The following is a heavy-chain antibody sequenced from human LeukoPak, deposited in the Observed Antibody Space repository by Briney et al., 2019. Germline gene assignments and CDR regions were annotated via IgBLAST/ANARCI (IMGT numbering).Heavy chain of an antibody. Sequence: ASVKVSCKASGYTFTRYGISWVRQAPGQGLEWMGWISAYNGNTNYAQKLQGRVTMTTDTYTSTAYMELRSLRSDDTAVYYCARDHGSGWYSQRWFDPWGQGTLVTVSS. CDR3: ARDHGSGWYSQRWFDP. V-gene: IGHV1-18*01. CDR2: ISAYNGNT. CDR1: GYTFTRYG. D-gene: IGHD6-19*01. J-gene: IGHJ5*02.